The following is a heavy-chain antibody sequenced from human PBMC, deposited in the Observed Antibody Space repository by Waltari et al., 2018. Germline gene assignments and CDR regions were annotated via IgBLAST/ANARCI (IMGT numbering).Heavy chain of an antibody. D-gene: IGHD3-22*01. Sequence: QVQLVQSGAEVNKPGASVKVPCKASGYAFTRYAINWVGQATGQGLEWMGLMNPNSGNTGYAQKFQGRVTMTRNTSISTAYMELSSLRSEDTAVYYCARWDYYDSSGCYHYWGQGTLVTVSS. CDR3: ARWDYYDSSGCYHY. J-gene: IGHJ4*02. CDR1: GYAFTRYA. V-gene: IGHV1-8*01. CDR2: MNPNSGNT.